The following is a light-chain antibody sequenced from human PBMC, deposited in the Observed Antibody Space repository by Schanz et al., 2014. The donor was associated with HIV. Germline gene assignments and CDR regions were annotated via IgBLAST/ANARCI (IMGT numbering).Light chain of an antibody. J-gene: IGLJ1*01. V-gene: IGLV2-14*01. CDR2: DVN. CDR1: SSDVGGYDY. Sequence: QSALTQPASVSGSPGQSITISCTGTSSDVGGYDYVSWYQQRPGKAPKLMIYDVNNRPSGVSNRFSGSKSGNTASLTISGLQPEDEADYYCSSYTSSSTLYVFGTGTKLTVL. CDR3: SSYTSSSTLYV.